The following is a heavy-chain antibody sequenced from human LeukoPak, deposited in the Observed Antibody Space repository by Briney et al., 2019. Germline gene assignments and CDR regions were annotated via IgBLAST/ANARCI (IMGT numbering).Heavy chain of an antibody. V-gene: IGHV3-7*01. J-gene: IGHJ4*02. CDR1: GFSFSSYW. CDR3: ARQRYSDY. Sequence: GGSLRLSCEGSGFSFSSYWMTWVRQAPGKGLEWVANIKQDGSEKYYVDSVRDRFTISRDNAKNSLYLQMKSLRAEDTAMYYCARQRYSDYWGQGTLVTVSS. CDR2: IKQDGSEK. D-gene: IGHD1-26*01.